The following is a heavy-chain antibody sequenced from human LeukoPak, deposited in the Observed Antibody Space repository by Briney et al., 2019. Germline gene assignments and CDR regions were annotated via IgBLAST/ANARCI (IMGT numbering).Heavy chain of an antibody. CDR1: GFTFSSYA. CDR2: IVGSGGGT. J-gene: IGHJ4*02. CDR3: ATYQDSSGYPRFDY. Sequence: GGSLRLSCAASGFTFSSYAMTWVRQAPGKGLEWVSGIVGSGGGTYYADSVKGRFTISRDNSKNTLYLQMNSLRAEDTAVYYCATYQDSSGYPRFDYWGQGTLVTVSS. V-gene: IGHV3-23*01. D-gene: IGHD3-22*01.